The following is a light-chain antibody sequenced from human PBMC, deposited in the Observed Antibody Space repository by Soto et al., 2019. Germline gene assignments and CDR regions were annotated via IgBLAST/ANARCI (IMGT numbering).Light chain of an antibody. CDR2: DAS. J-gene: IGKJ1*01. CDR1: QSVSSY. Sequence: EIVLPQSPATLSLSPGERATLSCRASQSVSSYLAWYQQKPGQAPRLLIYDASNRATAIPARFSGSGSGTDFALTISSLVSEDFAVDYCQQRSNWPPTFGQGTKVEIK. V-gene: IGKV3-11*01. CDR3: QQRSNWPPT.